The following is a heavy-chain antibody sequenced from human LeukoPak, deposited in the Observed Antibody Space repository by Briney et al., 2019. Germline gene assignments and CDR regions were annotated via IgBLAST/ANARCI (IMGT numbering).Heavy chain of an antibody. CDR2: ISAYNGNT. CDR3: ARARGFTMVRGVIFAFDI. CDR1: GYTFTSYG. V-gene: IGHV1-18*01. J-gene: IGHJ3*02. Sequence: ASVKVSCKASGYTFTSYGISWVRQAPGQGLEWMGWISAYNGNTNYAQKLQGRATMTTDTSTSTAYMELRSLRSDDTAVYYCARARGFTMVRGVIFAFDIWGQGTMVTVSS. D-gene: IGHD3-10*01.